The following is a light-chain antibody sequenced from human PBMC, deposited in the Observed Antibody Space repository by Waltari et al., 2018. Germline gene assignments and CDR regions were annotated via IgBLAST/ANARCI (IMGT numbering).Light chain of an antibody. CDR1: SSDVGRFNY. J-gene: IGLJ2*01. V-gene: IGLV2-11*01. CDR2: DVS. CDR3: CSYAGSYNVV. Sequence: QSALTQPRPVSGSPGQSVTISCTRTSSDVGRFNYFPWYQPHPGKAPKLMIYDVSKRPSGVPDRFSGSKSGNTASLTISGLQAEDEADYYCCSYAGSYNVVFGGGTKLTVL.